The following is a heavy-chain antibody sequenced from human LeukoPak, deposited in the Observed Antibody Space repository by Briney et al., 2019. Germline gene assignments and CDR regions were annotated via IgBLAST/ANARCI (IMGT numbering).Heavy chain of an antibody. Sequence: ASVKVSCKASGYTFTGYYMHWVRQAPGQGLEWMGWINPNSGGTNYAQKFQGRVTMTRDTSISTAYMELSRLRSGDTAVYYCARAQYSSSWYPFDYWGQGTLVTVSS. V-gene: IGHV1-2*02. J-gene: IGHJ4*02. D-gene: IGHD6-13*01. CDR1: GYTFTGYY. CDR2: INPNSGGT. CDR3: ARAQYSSSWYPFDY.